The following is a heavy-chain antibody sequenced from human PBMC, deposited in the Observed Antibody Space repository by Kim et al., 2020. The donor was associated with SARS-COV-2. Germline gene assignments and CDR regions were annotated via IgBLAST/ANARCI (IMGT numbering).Heavy chain of an antibody. Sequence: GGSLRLSCAASGFTVSSNYMSWVRQAPGKGLEWVSVIYSGGSTYYADSVKGRFTISRDNSKNTLYLQMNSLRAEDTAVYYCARGQAIKYWYFDLWGRGTLVTVSS. CDR3: ARGQAIKYWYFDL. CDR2: IYSGGST. CDR1: GFTVSSNY. V-gene: IGHV3-53*01. D-gene: IGHD5-12*01. J-gene: IGHJ2*01.